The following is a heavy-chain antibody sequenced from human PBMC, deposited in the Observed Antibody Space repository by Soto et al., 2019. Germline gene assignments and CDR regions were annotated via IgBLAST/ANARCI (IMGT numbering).Heavy chain of an antibody. CDR3: ARGLFSENYYSGGWYYFDY. CDR2: INHSGST. J-gene: IGHJ4*02. Sequence: SETLSLTCAVYGGSFSGDSWTWIRQSPGKGLEWIGQINHSGSTTYNPSLKSRVTISLATSKNQFSLELSSVTAADTAVYYCARGLFSENYYSGGWYYFDYWGQGTLVTVS. V-gene: IGHV4-34*01. D-gene: IGHD1-26*01. CDR1: GGSFSGDS.